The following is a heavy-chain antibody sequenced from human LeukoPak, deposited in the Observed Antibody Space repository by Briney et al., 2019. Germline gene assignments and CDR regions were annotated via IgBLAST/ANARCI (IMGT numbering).Heavy chain of an antibody. D-gene: IGHD3-10*01. CDR1: GFTFSSYS. J-gene: IGHJ3*02. V-gene: IGHV3-21*04. CDR3: AKGPDYYGSGSYSLTNAFDI. Sequence: AGGSLRLSCAASGFTFSSYSMNWVRQAPGKGLEWASSISSSSRYIYYADSVKGRFTISRDNAKNSLYLQMNSLRAEDTAVYYCAKGPDYYGSGSYSLTNAFDIWGQGTMVTVSS. CDR2: ISSSSRYI.